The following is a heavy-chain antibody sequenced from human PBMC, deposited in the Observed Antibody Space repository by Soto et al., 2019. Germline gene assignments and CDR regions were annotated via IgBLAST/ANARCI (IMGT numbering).Heavy chain of an antibody. CDR1: GFTFSSYA. Sequence: GGYLRLSCAASGFTFSSYALTWVHQAPGQGLEWVSGISGTGVTTYYADSVKGRFTISRDNSKNTLYLYMNSLRGEDTAVYYCAKDSRLYDSTNWFDSWGQGTLVTVSS. J-gene: IGHJ5*01. D-gene: IGHD3-22*01. V-gene: IGHV3-23*01. CDR2: ISGTGVTT. CDR3: AKDSRLYDSTNWFDS.